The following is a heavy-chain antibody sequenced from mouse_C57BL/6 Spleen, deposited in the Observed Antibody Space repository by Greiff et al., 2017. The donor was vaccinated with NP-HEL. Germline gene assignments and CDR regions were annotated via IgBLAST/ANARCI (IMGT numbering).Heavy chain of an antibody. CDR3: ASDSSGSLAY. CDR2: ISYDGSN. Sequence: EVQLQQSGPGLVKPSQSLSLTCSVTGYSITSGYYWNWIRQFPGNKLEWMGYISYDGSNNYNPSLKNRISITRDTSKNQFFLKLNSVTTEDTATYYCASDSSGSLAYWGQGTLVTVSA. D-gene: IGHD3-2*02. J-gene: IGHJ3*01. CDR1: GYSITSGYY. V-gene: IGHV3-6*01.